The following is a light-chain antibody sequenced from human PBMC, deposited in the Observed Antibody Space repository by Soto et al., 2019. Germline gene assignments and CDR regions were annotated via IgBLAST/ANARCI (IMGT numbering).Light chain of an antibody. CDR2: GTS. CDR1: QSVSSTY. Sequence: ETVLTQSPGSLSLSPGERATLSCRASQSVSSTYLAWYQQKPGQAPRLLIYGTSGRATGIPDRFSGSGSGTDSALTISRLEPQDVAVYYCQQYGSSPSFTFGPGTKVHIK. V-gene: IGKV3-20*01. J-gene: IGKJ3*01. CDR3: QQYGSSPSFT.